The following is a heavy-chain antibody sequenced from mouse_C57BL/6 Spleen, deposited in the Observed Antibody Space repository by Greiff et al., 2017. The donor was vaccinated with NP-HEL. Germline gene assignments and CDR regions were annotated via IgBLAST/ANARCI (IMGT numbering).Heavy chain of an antibody. Sequence: EVKVVESEGGLVQPGSSMKLSCTASGFTFSDYYMAWVRQVPEKGLEWVANINYDGSSTYYLDSLKSRFIISRDNAKNILYLQMSSLKSEDTATYYCARVNYYGSSYNSFAYWGQGTLVTVSA. CDR3: ARVNYYGSSYNSFAY. J-gene: IGHJ3*01. CDR2: INYDGSST. V-gene: IGHV5-16*01. D-gene: IGHD1-1*01. CDR1: GFTFSDYY.